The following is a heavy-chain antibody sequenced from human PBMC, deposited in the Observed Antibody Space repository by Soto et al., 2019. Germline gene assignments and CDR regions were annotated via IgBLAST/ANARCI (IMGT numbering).Heavy chain of an antibody. CDR3: ARLPYGDPTGGYYYYGMDV. V-gene: IGHV2-26*01. D-gene: IGHD4-17*01. Sequence: QVTLKESGPVLVKPTETRTLTCTVSGFSLSNARMGVSWIRQPPGKALEWLAHIFSNDEKSYSTSLKSRLTISKDTSKSQVVLTMTNMDPVDTATYHCARLPYGDPTGGYYYYGMDVWGQGTTVTVSS. J-gene: IGHJ6*02. CDR2: IFSNDEK. CDR1: GFSLSNARMG.